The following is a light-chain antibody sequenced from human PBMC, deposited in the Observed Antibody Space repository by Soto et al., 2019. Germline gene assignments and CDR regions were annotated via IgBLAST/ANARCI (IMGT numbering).Light chain of an antibody. CDR2: EVS. CDR3: SSYAGSNKSV. Sequence: QSALTQPRSVSGSPGQSVTISCTGTNSDVGGYNFVSWYQQLPGKAPKLMIYEVSKRPSGVPDRFSGSKSGNTASLTVSGLQPEDEADYYCSSYAGSNKSVFGTGTKLTVL. CDR1: NSDVGGYNF. V-gene: IGLV2-8*01. J-gene: IGLJ1*01.